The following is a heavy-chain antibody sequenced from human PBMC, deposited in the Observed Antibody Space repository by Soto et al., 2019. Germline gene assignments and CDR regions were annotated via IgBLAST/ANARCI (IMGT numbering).Heavy chain of an antibody. CDR1: GYIFTSYW. CDR2: IYPGDSDT. CDR3: ARHCGYCSRYAFDI. D-gene: IGHD2-15*01. V-gene: IGHV5-51*01. J-gene: IGHJ3*02. Sequence: GESLKISCKGSGYIFTSYWIGWVLQIPGRGLEWMGIIYPGDSDTRYSPSFQGQVTISADKSISTAYLQWSSLKASDTAMYYCARHCGYCSRYAFDIWGQGTMVTVSS.